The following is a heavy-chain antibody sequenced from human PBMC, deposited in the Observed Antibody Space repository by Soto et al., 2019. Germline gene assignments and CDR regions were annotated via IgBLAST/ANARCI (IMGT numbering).Heavy chain of an antibody. J-gene: IGHJ2*01. CDR2: ISGSGGST. V-gene: IGHV3-23*01. D-gene: IGHD2-2*01. Sequence: GGSLRLSCAASGFTFSSYAMSWVRQAPGKGLEWVSAISGSGGSTYYADSVKGRFTISRDNSKNTLYLQMNSLRAEDTAVYYCAKERRSTSCLYWYFDLWGRGILVTVSS. CDR3: AKERRSTSCLYWYFDL. CDR1: GFTFSSYA.